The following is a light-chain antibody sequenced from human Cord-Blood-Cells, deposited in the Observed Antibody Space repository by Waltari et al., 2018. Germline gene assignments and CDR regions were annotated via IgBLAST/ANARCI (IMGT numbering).Light chain of an antibody. CDR2: EVS. J-gene: IGLJ2*01. CDR3: CSYAGSYTVV. V-gene: IGLV2-11*01. Sequence: QSALTPPRSVSGSPGQPVIITCSGTSSDVGGYNNVFWYQQHPGKAPQLMIYEVSKRPSGFSDRFSGSKSGNTASLTISGLQAEDEAVYYCCSYAGSYTVVFGGGTKLTVL. CDR1: SSDVGGYNN.